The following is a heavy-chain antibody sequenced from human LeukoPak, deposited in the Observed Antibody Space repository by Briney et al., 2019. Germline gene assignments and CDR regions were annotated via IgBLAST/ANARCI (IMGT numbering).Heavy chain of an antibody. D-gene: IGHD4-17*01. CDR3: AKYHGENLDPNAFDY. V-gene: IGHV3-23*01. CDR1: GFTFSSYA. J-gene: IGHJ4*02. Sequence: GGSLRLSCAVSGFTFSSYAMNWVRQAPGKGLEWVSAISGSGGSTYYADSVKGRFTISRDKSKNTLYLQMNSLRAEDTAVYYCAKYHGENLDPNAFDYWGQGTLVTVSS. CDR2: ISGSGGST.